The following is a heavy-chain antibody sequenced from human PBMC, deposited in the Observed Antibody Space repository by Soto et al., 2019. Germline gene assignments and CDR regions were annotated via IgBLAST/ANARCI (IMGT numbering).Heavy chain of an antibody. V-gene: IGHV3-53*02. CDR3: ARDRRVGALDY. J-gene: IGHJ4*02. CDR1: GFTVSSNY. CDR2: IYSGGST. D-gene: IGHD1-26*01. Sequence: EVQLVETGGGLIQPGGSLRLSCAASGFTVSSNYMSWVRQAPGKGLEWVSVIYSGGSTYYEDSVKGRFTISRDNSKNTLYLQMNSLRAEDTAVYYCARDRRVGALDYWGQGTLVTVSS.